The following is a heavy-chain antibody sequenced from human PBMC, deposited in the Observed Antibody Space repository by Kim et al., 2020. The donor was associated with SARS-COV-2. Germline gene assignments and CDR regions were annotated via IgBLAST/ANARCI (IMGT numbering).Heavy chain of an antibody. J-gene: IGHJ4*02. V-gene: IGHV4-34*01. D-gene: IGHD3-10*01. CDR3: AIPYGSGSYPY. Sequence: NYNPSLKSRVTISVDTSKNQFSLKLSSVTAADTAVYYCAIPYGSGSYPYWGQGTLVTVSS.